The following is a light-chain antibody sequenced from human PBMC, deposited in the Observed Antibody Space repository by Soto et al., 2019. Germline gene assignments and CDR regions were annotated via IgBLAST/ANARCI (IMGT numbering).Light chain of an antibody. Sequence: EIVLTQSPGTLSLSPGERATLFCRASQSVATSQLAWYQQKPGQAPRVLIGASSRATGVPDRFIASGSGTDFTLTISRLEPEDFAVYYCQQFASSPRTFGRGTTVEIK. J-gene: IGKJ1*01. CDR2: GAS. CDR1: QSVATSQ. V-gene: IGKV3-20*01. CDR3: QQFASSPRT.